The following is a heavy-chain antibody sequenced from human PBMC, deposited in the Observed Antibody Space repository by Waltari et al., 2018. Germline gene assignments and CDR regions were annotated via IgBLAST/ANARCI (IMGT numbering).Heavy chain of an antibody. CDR1: GGSISSSSYY. J-gene: IGHJ4*02. Sequence: QLQLQESGPGLVKPSETLSLTCTVSGGSISSSSYYWGWIRQPPGKGLEWIGSIYYSGSTYYNPSLKSRVTISVDTSKNQFSLKLSSVTAADTAVYYCARDPGASGSADDYWGQGTLVTVSS. V-gene: IGHV4-39*07. CDR3: ARDPGASGSADDY. CDR2: IYYSGST. D-gene: IGHD5-12*01.